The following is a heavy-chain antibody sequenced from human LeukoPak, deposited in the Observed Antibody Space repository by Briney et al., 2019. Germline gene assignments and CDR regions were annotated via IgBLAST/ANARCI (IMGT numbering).Heavy chain of an antibody. Sequence: GGSLRLSCAASGFTFSSYAMSWVRQAPGKGLEWVSAISGSGGSTYYADSVKGRFTISRDNSKNTLYLQMNSLRAEDTAVYYCARLTTLPRGAMDVWGKGTTVTVSS. V-gene: IGHV3-23*01. CDR1: GFTFSSYA. D-gene: IGHD4-11*01. CDR3: ARLTTLPRGAMDV. CDR2: ISGSGGST. J-gene: IGHJ6*03.